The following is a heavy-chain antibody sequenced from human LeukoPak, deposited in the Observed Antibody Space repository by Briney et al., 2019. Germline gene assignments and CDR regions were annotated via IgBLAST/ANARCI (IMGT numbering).Heavy chain of an antibody. D-gene: IGHD2-15*01. CDR2: IWHDASAD. CDR3: AKDHAGGRSGYFDD. Sequence: AGSLRLSCAAYAFSFSTYGMQWDRQAPGKGLEWVAVIWHDASADFYGDSVKGRFSTSRDHSRNTVYLQMDSLRADDTALYYCAKDHAGGRSGYFDDWGQGTLVTVSS. CDR1: AFSFSTYG. V-gene: IGHV3-33*06. J-gene: IGHJ4*01.